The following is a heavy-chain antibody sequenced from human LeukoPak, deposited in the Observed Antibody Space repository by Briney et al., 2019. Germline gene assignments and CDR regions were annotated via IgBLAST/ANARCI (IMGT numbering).Heavy chain of an antibody. V-gene: IGHV4-59*08. Sequence: PSETLSLTCTVSGGSISSNYWSWIRQPPGKGLEWIGYIYYSGSTNYNPSLKSRVTISVDTSKNQFSLKLSSVTAADTAVYYCARQSLRGGYYDSSGYNWFDPWGQGTLVTVSS. J-gene: IGHJ5*02. CDR1: GGSISSNY. D-gene: IGHD3-22*01. CDR3: ARQSLRGGYYDSSGYNWFDP. CDR2: IYYSGST.